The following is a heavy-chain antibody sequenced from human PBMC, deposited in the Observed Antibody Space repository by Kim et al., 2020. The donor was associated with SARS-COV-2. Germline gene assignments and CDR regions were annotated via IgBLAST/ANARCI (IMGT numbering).Heavy chain of an antibody. D-gene: IGHD1-1*01. Sequence: SETLSLTCTVSGGSISSYYWSWIRQPPGKGLEWIGYIYYSGSTNYNPSLKSRVTISVDTSKNQFSLKLSSVTAADTAVYYCARSGNWNDGAYAFDIWGQGTMVTVSS. J-gene: IGHJ3*02. V-gene: IGHV4-59*13. CDR1: GGSISSYY. CDR2: IYYSGST. CDR3: ARSGNWNDGAYAFDI.